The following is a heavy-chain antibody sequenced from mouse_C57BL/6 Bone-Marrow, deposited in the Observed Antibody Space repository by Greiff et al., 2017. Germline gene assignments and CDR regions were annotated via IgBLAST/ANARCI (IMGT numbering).Heavy chain of an antibody. D-gene: IGHD1-1*01. CDR2: IDPETGGT. V-gene: IGHV1-15*01. J-gene: IGHJ2*01. Sequence: QVQLQQSGAELVRPGASVPLSCKASGYTFTDYEMHWVKQKPVHGLEWIGAIDPETGGTASNQKFKGQAILTADKSSSTAYMALRSLPSEDSAVYYCTRVNTTVAPYYFDYWGQGTTLTVSS. CDR1: GYTFTDYE. CDR3: TRVNTTVAPYYFDY.